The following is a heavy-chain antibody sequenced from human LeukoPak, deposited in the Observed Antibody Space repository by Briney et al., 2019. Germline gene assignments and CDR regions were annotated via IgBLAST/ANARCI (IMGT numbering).Heavy chain of an antibody. CDR3: ARGRGAVAGFFDY. CDR2: INHSGST. V-gene: IGHV4-34*01. Sequence: PSETLSLTCAVYGGSFSAYYWSWIRQPPGKGLEWIGEINHSGSTNYNPSLKSRVTISVDTSKNQFSLKLSSVTAADTAVYYCARGRGAVAGFFDYWGQGTLVIVSS. CDR1: GGSFSAYY. J-gene: IGHJ4*02. D-gene: IGHD6-19*01.